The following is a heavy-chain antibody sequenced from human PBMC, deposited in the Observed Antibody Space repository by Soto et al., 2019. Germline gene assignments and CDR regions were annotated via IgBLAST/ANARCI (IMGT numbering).Heavy chain of an antibody. J-gene: IGHJ3*02. CDR2: IYYSGST. V-gene: IGHV4-30-4*01. CDR1: GGSISSGDYY. D-gene: IGHD3-16*01. CDR3: ARRPYDLGAFDI. Sequence: SETLSLTCTVSGGSISSGDYYWSWIRQPPGEGLEWIGYIYYSGSTDYNPSLKSRITISVDTSKNQFSLKLSSLTAADTAVYYCARRPYDLGAFDIWGQGTMVTVSS.